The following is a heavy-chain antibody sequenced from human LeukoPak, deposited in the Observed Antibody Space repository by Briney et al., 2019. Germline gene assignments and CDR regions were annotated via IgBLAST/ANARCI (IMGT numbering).Heavy chain of an antibody. J-gene: IGHJ4*02. CDR1: GFTFSSFA. D-gene: IGHD3-10*01. V-gene: IGHV3-23*01. Sequence: GGSLRLSCAASGFTFSSFAMTWVRQAPGKGLEWVSTIVRGGGGTYYADSVKGRFTISRDKSKNTLYLQMNSLRAEDTAVYYCAKDAVAPGSSGDYFDSWGLGTLVTVSS. CDR2: IVRGGGGT. CDR3: AKDAVAPGSSGDYFDS.